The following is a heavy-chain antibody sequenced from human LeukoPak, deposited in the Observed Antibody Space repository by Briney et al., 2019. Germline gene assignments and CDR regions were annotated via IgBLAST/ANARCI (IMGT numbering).Heavy chain of an antibody. CDR1: GFTFSSYS. J-gene: IGHJ6*03. D-gene: IGHD2-15*01. CDR2: ISSSSSYI. CDR3: AREARGGYYMDV. V-gene: IGHV3-21*01. Sequence: GGSLRLSCAASGFTFSSYSMNWVRQAPGKGLEWVSSISSSSSYIYYADSVKGRFTISRDNAKNSLYLQMNSLRAEDTAVYYCAREARGGYYMDVWGKGTTVTVSS.